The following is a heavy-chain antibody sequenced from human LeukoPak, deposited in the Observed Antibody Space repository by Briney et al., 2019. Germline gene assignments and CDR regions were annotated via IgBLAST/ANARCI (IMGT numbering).Heavy chain of an antibody. D-gene: IGHD3-22*01. Sequence: SGGSLTLSCAASGFTLSRHWMSWVRQAPGKGLEWVSSISRSSRYIHYDDSVKGRFTISRDNAKNSLYLQMNSLRAEDTAVYYCARDWGSVITTGYYYYGMDVWGRGTTVTVSS. CDR1: GFTLSRHW. CDR3: ARDWGSVITTGYYYYGMDV. CDR2: ISRSSRYI. V-gene: IGHV3-21*06. J-gene: IGHJ6*02.